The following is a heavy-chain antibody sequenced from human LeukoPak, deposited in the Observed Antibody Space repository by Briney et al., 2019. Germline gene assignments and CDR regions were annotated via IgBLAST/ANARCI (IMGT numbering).Heavy chain of an antibody. Sequence: GGSLRLSCAASGFTFSNAWMSWVRQAPGKGLERVGRIKSKTDGGTTDYAAPVKGRFTISRDDSRNTLYLQMNSLKTEDTAVYYCTTSRWRYCSGGSCCGAFDIWGQGTMVTVSS. CDR2: IKSKTDGGTT. D-gene: IGHD2-15*01. CDR3: TTSRWRYCSGGSCCGAFDI. CDR1: GFTFSNAW. J-gene: IGHJ3*02. V-gene: IGHV3-15*01.